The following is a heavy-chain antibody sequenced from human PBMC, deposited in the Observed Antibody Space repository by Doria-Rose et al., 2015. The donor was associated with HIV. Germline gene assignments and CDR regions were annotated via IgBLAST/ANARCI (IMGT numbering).Heavy chain of an antibody. CDR2: IVSDGER. V-gene: IGHV2-26*01. D-gene: IGHD6-13*01. CDR1: GVSLSSPGMG. CDR3: ARIKSSRWYHKYYFDF. Sequence: QITLKESGPVLVKPTETLTLTCTVSGVSLSSPGMGVSWIRQPPGKALEWLANIVSDGERSYKTSLKSRLNISRGTSKSQVVLTMTDMDPVDTATYYCARIKSSRWYHKYYFDFWGQGTLVIVSA. J-gene: IGHJ4*02.